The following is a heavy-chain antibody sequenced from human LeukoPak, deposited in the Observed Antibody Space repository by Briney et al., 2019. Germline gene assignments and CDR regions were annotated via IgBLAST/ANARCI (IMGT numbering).Heavy chain of an antibody. CDR1: GDSVSSNSAA. Sequence: SQTLSLTCAISGDSVSSNSAAWNWIRQSPSRGLEWLGRTYYRSKWYNDYAVSVKSRITINPDTSKNQFSLQPNSVTPEDTAVYYCASAPTRSYCSSTSCSNFLDAFDIWGQGTMVTVSS. CDR3: ASAPTRSYCSSTSCSNFLDAFDI. CDR2: TYYRSKWYN. D-gene: IGHD2-2*01. V-gene: IGHV6-1*01. J-gene: IGHJ3*02.